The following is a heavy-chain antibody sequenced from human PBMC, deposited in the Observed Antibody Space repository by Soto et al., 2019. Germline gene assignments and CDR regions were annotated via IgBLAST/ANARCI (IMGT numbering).Heavy chain of an antibody. V-gene: IGHV1-18*01. CDR2: ISTNNDIA. CDR3: ARDFGLQLGIDCFDP. CDR1: GYTFTTYG. D-gene: IGHD1-1*01. J-gene: IGHJ5*02. Sequence: ASVKVSCKASGYTFTTYGISWVRQAPGQGLEWVGWISTNNDIASYAQKLQGRVTMTTDTSTGTAYMELRSLRSDDTAVYYCARDFGLQLGIDCFDPWGQGTLVTVSS.